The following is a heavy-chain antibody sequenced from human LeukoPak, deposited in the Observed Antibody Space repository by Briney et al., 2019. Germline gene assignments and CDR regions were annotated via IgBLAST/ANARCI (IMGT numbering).Heavy chain of an antibody. J-gene: IGHJ4*02. CDR1: GFTFSSYW. D-gene: IGHD2-2*01. CDR3: ASFSASPPYCSSTSCYAIDY. CDR2: INSDGSST. V-gene: IGHV3-74*01. Sequence: GGSLRLSCAASGFTFSSYWMHWVRQAPGKGLVWVSRINSDGSSTSYADSVKGRFTISRDNAKNTLYLQMNSLRAEDTAVYYCASFSASPPYCSSTSCYAIDYWGQATLVTVSS.